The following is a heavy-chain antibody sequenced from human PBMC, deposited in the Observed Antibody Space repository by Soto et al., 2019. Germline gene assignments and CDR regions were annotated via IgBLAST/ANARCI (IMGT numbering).Heavy chain of an antibody. J-gene: IGHJ5*02. CDR2: ISTSGGST. V-gene: IGHV3-23*01. D-gene: IGHD5-12*01. CDR3: AHKQATYWFDP. Sequence: VQLLESGGGLVQPGGSLRLSCAASGFTFSSYAMTWVRQAPGKGLEWVSAISTSGGSTYYADSVKGRFSISRDNSKNTLYLQMNSLRAEDMALYYCAHKQATYWFDPWGQGTLVTVSS. CDR1: GFTFSSYA.